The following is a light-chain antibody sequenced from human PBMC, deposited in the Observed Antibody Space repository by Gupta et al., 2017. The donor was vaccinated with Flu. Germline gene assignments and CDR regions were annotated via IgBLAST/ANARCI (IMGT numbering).Light chain of an antibody. CDR3: SSYTSSSNVV. CDR1: SSHFGGYNY. CDR2: EVS. J-gene: IGLJ2*01. Sequence: QSALPQPASVSGSPGQSLTISCTGTSSHFGGYNYVSWYQQHPGKAPKLMIYEVSNRPSGVSNRFSGSKAGNTASLTISGLQAEDEAEDYCSSYTSSSNVVFGGGTKLTVL. V-gene: IGLV2-14*01.